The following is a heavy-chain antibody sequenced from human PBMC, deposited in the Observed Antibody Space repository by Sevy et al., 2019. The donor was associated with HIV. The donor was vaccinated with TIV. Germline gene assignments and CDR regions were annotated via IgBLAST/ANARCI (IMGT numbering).Heavy chain of an antibody. CDR2: ISGSGSYI. CDR3: VRETANVRYFDY. D-gene: IGHD3-10*02. Sequence: GGYLRLSCAASGFAFSTYSMNWVRQAPGKGLEWVSSISGSGSYIYYADSVQGRVAISRDNAKSSLYLQMNSLRADDTAVYYCVRETANVRYFDYWGHGTLVTVSS. J-gene: IGHJ4*01. CDR1: GFAFSTYS. V-gene: IGHV3-21*01.